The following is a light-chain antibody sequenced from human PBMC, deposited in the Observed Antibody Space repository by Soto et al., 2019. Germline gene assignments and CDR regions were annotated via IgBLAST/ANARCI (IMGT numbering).Light chain of an antibody. CDR3: CSYAGGRTYV. J-gene: IGLJ1*01. CDR1: NSDVGGHTL. V-gene: IGLV2-23*01. Sequence: QSALTQPDSVSGSPGQSITISCIGTNSDVGGHTLVSWYQQHPGKAPRPLIYGGSERPSGVSDRFSGSKSGNTASLTISGLQAEDEADYYCCSYAGGRTYVFGTGTKLTVL. CDR2: GGS.